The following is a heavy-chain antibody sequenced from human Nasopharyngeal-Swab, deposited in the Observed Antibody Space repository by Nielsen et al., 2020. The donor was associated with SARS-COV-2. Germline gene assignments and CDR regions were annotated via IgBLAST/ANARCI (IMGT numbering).Heavy chain of an antibody. D-gene: IGHD3-22*01. CDR2: INAGNGST. Sequence: ASVKVSCKASGYTFTSYAMHWVRQAPGQRLEWMGWINAGNGSTKHSQKFQGRVTITRDTSASTAYMELSSLRSEDTAVYYCARSTYYYDSSGYSFDYWGQGTLVTVSS. CDR3: ARSTYYYDSSGYSFDY. J-gene: IGHJ4*02. CDR1: GYTFTSYA. V-gene: IGHV1-3*01.